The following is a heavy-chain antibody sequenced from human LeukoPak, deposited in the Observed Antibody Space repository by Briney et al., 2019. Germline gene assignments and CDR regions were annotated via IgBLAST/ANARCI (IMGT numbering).Heavy chain of an antibody. J-gene: IGHJ4*02. CDR2: IHSDGVST. Sequence: GGSLRLSCAASGFTFSRYWMHWVRQAPGKGLVWVSRIHSDGVSTAYADSVKGRFTISGDNAKNTLYLQMNSLRAEDTAMYYCARDSLYDSSGYYRVYWGQGTLVTVSS. D-gene: IGHD3-22*01. CDR1: GFTFSRYW. CDR3: ARDSLYDSSGYYRVY. V-gene: IGHV3-74*01.